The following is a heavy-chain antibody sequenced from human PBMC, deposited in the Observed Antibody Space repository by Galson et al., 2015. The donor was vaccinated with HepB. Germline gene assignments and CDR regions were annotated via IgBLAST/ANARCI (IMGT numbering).Heavy chain of an antibody. CDR1: GFTFSRYA. CDR2: ITGPGGGA. CDR3: TLLQEHL. V-gene: IGHV3-23*01. Sequence: SLRLSCAASGFTFSRYAMNWVRQAPGRRLEWISSITGPGGGAYSADSVKGRFTISRDNSRNTLFLHIDSLHQGPIGLPPGTLLQEHLWG. J-gene: IGHJ6*01.